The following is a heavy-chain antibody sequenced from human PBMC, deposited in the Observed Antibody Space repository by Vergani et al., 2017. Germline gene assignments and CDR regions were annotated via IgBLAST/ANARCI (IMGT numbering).Heavy chain of an antibody. Sequence: QVQLQQWGAGLLKPSETLSLTCAVYGGSFSGYYWSWIRQPPGKGLEWIGESNHSGSTNYNQSLKSRVTISVDTSKNQISLKVRYVTAADTAVYYCARAXRTSPPNYYYYMDVWGKGTTVTVSS. J-gene: IGHJ6*03. CDR3: ARAXRTSPPNYYYYMDV. CDR2: SNHSGST. CDR1: GGSFSGYY. D-gene: IGHD2-2*01. V-gene: IGHV4-34*01.